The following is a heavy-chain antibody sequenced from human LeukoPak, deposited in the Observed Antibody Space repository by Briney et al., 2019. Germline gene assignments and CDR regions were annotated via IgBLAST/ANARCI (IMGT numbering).Heavy chain of an antibody. CDR1: GFSFSSFG. J-gene: IGHJ4*02. D-gene: IGHD2-21*01. CDR3: ATKVAVVY. V-gene: IGHV3-30*03. CDR2: ISNDETFI. Sequence: GRSLRLSCAASGFSFSSFGMHWVRQAPGKGLEWVTFISNDETFIRYGDSVKGRFTVSRDNSKDTLYLQMNSLRAEDTAVYYCATKVAVVYWGQGTLVTVSS.